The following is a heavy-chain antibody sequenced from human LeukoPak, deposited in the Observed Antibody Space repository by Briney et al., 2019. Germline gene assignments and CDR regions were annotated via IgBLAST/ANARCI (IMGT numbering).Heavy chain of an antibody. J-gene: IGHJ4*02. CDR3: ASSPPDYYDSSGSLDY. CDR1: GYTSTAYY. CDR2: INPNNGDS. D-gene: IGHD3-22*01. Sequence: ASVKVSCKASGYTSTAYYLHWVRQAPGQGLEWMGWINPNNGDSKSAQKFQDRVIMTRDTSIRTAYMELSRLRSDDTAVYYCASSPPDYYDSSGSLDYWGQGTLVTVSS. V-gene: IGHV1-2*02.